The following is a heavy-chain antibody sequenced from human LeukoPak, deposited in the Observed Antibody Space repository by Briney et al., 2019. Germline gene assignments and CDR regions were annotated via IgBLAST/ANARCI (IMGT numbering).Heavy chain of an antibody. CDR2: LIPIFGTA. V-gene: IGHV1-69*05. D-gene: IGHD2-2*03. CDR3: TGGYCSSTSCFWFDP. Sequence: AVKYSCKASGGTFSSYAFSWVRQAPGQGLEWMGGLIPIFGTANYAQKFQGGVTITTDESTSTAYIALGNPKTEDTPVYYYTGGYCSSTSCFWFDPWGQGTLVTVSS. J-gene: IGHJ5*02. CDR1: GGTFSSYA.